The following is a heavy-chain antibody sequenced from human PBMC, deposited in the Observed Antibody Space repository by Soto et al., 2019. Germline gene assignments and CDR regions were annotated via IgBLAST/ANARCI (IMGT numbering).Heavy chain of an antibody. V-gene: IGHV6-1*01. D-gene: IGHD3-3*01. J-gene: IGHJ6*02. CDR3: ARENFWSGYPYYYYGMDV. Sequence: SQTLSLTCAISGDSVSSNSAAWNWIRQSPSRGLEWLGRTYYRSKWYNDYAVSVKSRITINPDTSKNQFSLQLNSVTPEDTAVYYCARENFWSGYPYYYYGMDVWDQGTTVTVSS. CDR1: GDSVSSNSAA. CDR2: TYYRSKWYN.